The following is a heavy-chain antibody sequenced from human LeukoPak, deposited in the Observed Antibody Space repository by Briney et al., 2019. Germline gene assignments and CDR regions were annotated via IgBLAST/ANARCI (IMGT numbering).Heavy chain of an antibody. J-gene: IGHJ4*02. Sequence: GGSLRLSCATSGFSFSGTWMTWVRQAPGKGLECITNISPDGSEKYYLDSVKGRFTVSRDNAKKLVYLQMNSLRVEDTAIYFCATDLNHDSGGWGQGTLVTASS. V-gene: IGHV3-7*01. CDR1: GFSFSGTW. CDR3: ATDLNHDSGG. D-gene: IGHD1-26*01. CDR2: ISPDGSEK.